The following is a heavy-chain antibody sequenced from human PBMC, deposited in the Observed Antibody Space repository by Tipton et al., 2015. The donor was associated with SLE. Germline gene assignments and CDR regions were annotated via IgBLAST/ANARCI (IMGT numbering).Heavy chain of an antibody. J-gene: IGHJ6*03. CDR3: ARGTGPDYYYMDV. V-gene: IGHV4-59*11. D-gene: IGHD3/OR15-3a*01. CDR1: GGSISSHY. CDR2: IYDSGST. Sequence: TLSLTYTVSGGSISSHYWSWIRQPPGKGLEWIGYIYDSGSTNYNPSLKSRVTISVDTSKNQFSLKLSSVTAGDTAVYYCARGTGPDYYYMDVWGKGTTVTVSS.